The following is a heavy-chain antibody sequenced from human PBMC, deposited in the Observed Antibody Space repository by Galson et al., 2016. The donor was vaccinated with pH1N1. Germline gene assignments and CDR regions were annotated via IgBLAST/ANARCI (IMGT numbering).Heavy chain of an antibody. CDR1: GFSLSGSGMS. CDR2: IDWDDDK. CDR3: ARTKRRGGCAFDI. J-gene: IGHJ3*02. D-gene: IGHD3-10*01. V-gene: IGHV2-70*17. Sequence: PALVKPTQTLTLTCTFSGFSLSGSGMSVSWIRQPPGKALEWLSRIDWDDDKFYSTSLKPRLTISKDTSKHQVVLTMTNMDPVDTATYYCARTKRRGGCAFDIWGQGTIITVSS.